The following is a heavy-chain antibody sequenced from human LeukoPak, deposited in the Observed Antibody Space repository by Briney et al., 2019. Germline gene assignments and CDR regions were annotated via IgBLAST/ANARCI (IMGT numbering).Heavy chain of an antibody. J-gene: IGHJ5*02. D-gene: IGHD3-9*01. Sequence: GGSLRLSCAASGFTFSSYGMHWVRQAPGKGLEWVAVISYDGSNKYYADSVKGRFTISRDNSKNTLYLQMNSLRAEDTAVYYCAKEGGILTGYYLWFDPWGQGTLVTVSS. CDR3: AKEGGILTGYYLWFDP. V-gene: IGHV3-30*18. CDR2: ISYDGSNK. CDR1: GFTFSSYG.